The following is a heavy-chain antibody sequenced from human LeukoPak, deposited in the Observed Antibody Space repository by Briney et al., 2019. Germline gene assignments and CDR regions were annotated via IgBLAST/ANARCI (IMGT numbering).Heavy chain of an antibody. CDR2: IKQDGSEI. CDR1: GFRFSDYW. V-gene: IGHV3-7*01. Sequence: GGSLRLSCAASGFRFSDYWMTWVRQAPGKGLEWVANIKQDGSEIYYVDSVKGRFTISRDNAKNSLYLQMNNLRAEDTAVYYCARAGGPFFDYWGQGTLVTVSS. D-gene: IGHD2-15*01. CDR3: ARAGGPFFDY. J-gene: IGHJ4*02.